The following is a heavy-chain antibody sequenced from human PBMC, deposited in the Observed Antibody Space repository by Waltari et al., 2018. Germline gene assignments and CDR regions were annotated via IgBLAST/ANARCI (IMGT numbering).Heavy chain of an antibody. Sequence: QVQLVQSGAEVKKPGSSVKVSCKASGGTFSSYAISWVRQAPGQGLEWMGGIVPIYGTANYAQTFQGQVTSTAYESTSTAYMELGSRSSEDTAVYDCARGAAGTTYDYWGQRTLVTVSS. CDR1: GGTFSSYA. CDR3: ARGAAGTTYDY. J-gene: IGHJ4*02. V-gene: IGHV1-69*13. CDR2: IVPIYGTA. D-gene: IGHD6-13*01.